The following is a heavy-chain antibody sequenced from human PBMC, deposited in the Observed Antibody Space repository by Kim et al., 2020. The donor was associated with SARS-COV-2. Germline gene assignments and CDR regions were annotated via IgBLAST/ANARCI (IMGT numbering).Heavy chain of an antibody. Sequence: KVRFTISRDNAKTTLLLQMNSLRAEDTAVYYCARSVGYCSGGSCSARFDYWGQGTLVTVSS. CDR3: ARSVGYCSGGSCSARFDY. J-gene: IGHJ4*02. V-gene: IGHV3-74*01. D-gene: IGHD2-15*01.